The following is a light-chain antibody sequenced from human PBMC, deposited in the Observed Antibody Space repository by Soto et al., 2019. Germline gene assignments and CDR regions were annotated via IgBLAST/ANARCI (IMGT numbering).Light chain of an antibody. CDR2: DVA. Sequence: AIQLTQSPSSLSASVGDRVTITCRASQDIRGALARYQQKPGKAPKLLICDVANLTDGVPSRLSGSGSGTYFTVTISSMQPEDFATYYCQQFNVYPITFGHGKRLEIK. CDR3: QQFNVYPIT. J-gene: IGKJ5*01. V-gene: IGKV1-13*02. CDR1: QDIRGA.